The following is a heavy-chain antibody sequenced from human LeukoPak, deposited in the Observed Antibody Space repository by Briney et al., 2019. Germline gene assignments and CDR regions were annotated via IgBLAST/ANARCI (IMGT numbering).Heavy chain of an antibody. V-gene: IGHV3-66*01. CDR1: GFTFSSYG. Sequence: PGGSLRLSCAASGFTFSSYGMSWVRQAPGKGLEWVSVIYSGGSTYYADSVKGRFTISRDNSKNTLYLQMNSLRAEDTAVYYCARDPARSGYLDPWGQGTLVTVSS. D-gene: IGHD3-22*01. CDR3: ARDPARSGYLDP. J-gene: IGHJ5*02. CDR2: IYSGGST.